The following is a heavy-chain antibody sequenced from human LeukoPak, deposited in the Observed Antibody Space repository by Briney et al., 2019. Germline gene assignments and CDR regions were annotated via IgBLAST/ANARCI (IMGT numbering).Heavy chain of an antibody. J-gene: IGHJ4*02. D-gene: IGHD6-19*01. CDR3: ARDRTKTRVAVAEIPDY. Sequence: ASVKVSCKASGYTFTSYYMHWVRQAPGQGLEWMGWINPNSGGTNYAQKFQGRVTMTRDTSISTAYMELSRLRSDDTAVYYCARDRTKTRVAVAEIPDYWGQGTLVTVSS. CDR2: INPNSGGT. CDR1: GYTFTSYY. V-gene: IGHV1-2*02.